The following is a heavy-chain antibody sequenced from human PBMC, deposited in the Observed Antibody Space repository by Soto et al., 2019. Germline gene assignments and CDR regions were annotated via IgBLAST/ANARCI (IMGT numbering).Heavy chain of an antibody. CDR1: GFTVSSNY. CDR3: ARDRVESGYPEYFQH. J-gene: IGHJ1*01. D-gene: IGHD3-22*01. CDR2: IYSGGST. V-gene: IGHV3-53*01. Sequence: EVQLVESGGGLIQPGGSLRLSCAASGFTVSSNYMSWVRQAPVKGLEWVSVIYSGGSTYYADSVKGRFTISRDNSKNTRYLQMNSLRGEDTAVYYCARDRVESGYPEYFQHWGQGTLVTVSS.